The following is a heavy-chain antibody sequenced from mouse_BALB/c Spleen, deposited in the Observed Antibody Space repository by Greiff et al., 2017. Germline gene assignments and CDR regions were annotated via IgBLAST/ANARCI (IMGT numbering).Heavy chain of an antibody. CDR3: ARDIITTATNAY. CDR1: GFSLTSYG. Sequence: VMLVESGPGLVAPSQSLSITCTVSGFSLTSYGVHWVRQPPGKGLEWLGVIWAGGSTNYNSALMSRLSISKDNSKSQVFLKMNSLQTDDTAMYYCARDIITTATNAYWGQGTLVTVSA. CDR2: IWAGGST. V-gene: IGHV2-9*02. D-gene: IGHD1-2*01. J-gene: IGHJ3*01.